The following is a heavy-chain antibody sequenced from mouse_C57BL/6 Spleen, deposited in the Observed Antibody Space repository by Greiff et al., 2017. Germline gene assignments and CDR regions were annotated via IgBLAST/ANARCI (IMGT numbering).Heavy chain of an antibody. J-gene: IGHJ4*01. CDR3: ARHNYSNYEDAMDY. CDR1: GFSLTSYG. Sequence: VQVVESGPGLVAPSQSLSITCTVSGFSLTSYGVHWVRQPPGKGLEWLVVIWSDGSTTYNSALKSRLSISKDNSKSQVFLKMNSLQTDDTAMYYCARHNYSNYEDAMDYWGQGTSVTVSS. D-gene: IGHD2-5*01. V-gene: IGHV2-6-1*01. CDR2: IWSDGST.